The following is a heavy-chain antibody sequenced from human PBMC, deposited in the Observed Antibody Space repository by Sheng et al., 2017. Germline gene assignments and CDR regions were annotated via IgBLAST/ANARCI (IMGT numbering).Heavy chain of an antibody. CDR2: IKQDGSEK. Sequence: EVQLVESGGGLVQPGGSLRLSCAASGFTFSSYWMSWVRQAPGKGLEWVANIKQDGSEKYYVDSVKGRFTISRDNAKNSLYLQMNSLRAEDTAVYYCARAYYVLGYYYMDVWGQGTTVTVSS. J-gene: IGHJ6*03. CDR1: GFTFSSYW. V-gene: IGHV3-7*01. D-gene: IGHD3-10*02. CDR3: ARAYYVLGYYYMDV.